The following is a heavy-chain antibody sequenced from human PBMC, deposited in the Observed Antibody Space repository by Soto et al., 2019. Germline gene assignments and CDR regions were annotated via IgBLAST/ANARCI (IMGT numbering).Heavy chain of an antibody. V-gene: IGHV4-59*01. Sequence: ASETLSLTCTVSGGSISSYYWSWIRQPPGKGLEWIGYIYYSGSTNYNPSLKSRVTISVDTSKNQFSLKLSSVTAADTAVYYCARVANTYYYDSSGYYYGIDWGQGTLVTVS. CDR1: GGSISSYY. J-gene: IGHJ4*02. CDR3: ARVANTYYYDSSGYYYGID. CDR2: IYYSGST. D-gene: IGHD3-22*01.